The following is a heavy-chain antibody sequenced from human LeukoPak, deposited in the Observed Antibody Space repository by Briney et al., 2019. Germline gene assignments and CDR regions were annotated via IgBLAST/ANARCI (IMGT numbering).Heavy chain of an antibody. CDR1: GFTFNNYW. CDR2: IKQDGSEK. J-gene: IGHJ2*01. V-gene: IGHV3-7*01. CDR3: ARIIAVALYFDL. D-gene: IGHD6-19*01. Sequence: GGSLRLSCAASGFTFNNYWMSWVRQAPGKGLEWVANIKQDGSEKYYVDSVKGRFTISRDNAKNSLYLQMNSLRAEDTAVYYCARIIAVALYFDLWGRGTLVTVSS.